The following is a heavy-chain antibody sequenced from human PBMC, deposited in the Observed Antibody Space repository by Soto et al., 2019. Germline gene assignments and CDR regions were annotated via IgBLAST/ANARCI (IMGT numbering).Heavy chain of an antibody. J-gene: IGHJ3*02. CDR1: GFTFSSYA. D-gene: IGHD4-17*01. V-gene: IGHV3-23*01. CDR2: ISGSGGST. Sequence: PXGSLRLSCAASGFTFSSYAMSWVRQAPGKGLEWVSAISGSGGSTYYADSVKGRFTISRDNSKNTLYLQMNSLRAEDTAVYYCVPPPVSSRAFSDAFDIWGQGTMVTVSS. CDR3: VPPPVSSRAFSDAFDI.